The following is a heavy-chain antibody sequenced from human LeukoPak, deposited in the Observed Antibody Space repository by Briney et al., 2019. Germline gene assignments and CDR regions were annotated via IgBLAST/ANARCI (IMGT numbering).Heavy chain of an antibody. CDR1: GGSFSGYY. V-gene: IGHV4-34*01. CDR2: INHSGST. J-gene: IGHJ5*02. Sequence: SETLSPTCAVYGGSFSGYYWSWIRQPPGKGLEWIGEINHSGSTNYNPSLKSRVTISVDTSKNQSSLKLSSVTAADTAVYYCARGGVEVLLWFGERTNWFDPWGQGTLVTVSS. CDR3: ARGGVEVLLWFGERTNWFDP. D-gene: IGHD3-10*01.